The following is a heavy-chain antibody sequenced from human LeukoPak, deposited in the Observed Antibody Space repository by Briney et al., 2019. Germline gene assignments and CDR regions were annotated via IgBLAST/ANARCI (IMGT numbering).Heavy chain of an antibody. CDR3: ARDSLYCSGGSCYSGLGSAFDI. D-gene: IGHD2-15*01. Sequence: GRSLRLSCAASGFTFSSYAMHWVRQAPGKGLEWVAVISYDGSNKYYADSVKGRFTISRDNSKNTLYLQTNSLRAEDTAVYYCARDSLYCSGGSCYSGLGSAFDIWGQGTMVTVSS. CDR1: GFTFSSYA. V-gene: IGHV3-30-3*01. J-gene: IGHJ3*02. CDR2: ISYDGSNK.